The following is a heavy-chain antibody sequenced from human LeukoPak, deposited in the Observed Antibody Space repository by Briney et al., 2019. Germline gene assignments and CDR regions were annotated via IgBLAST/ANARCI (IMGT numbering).Heavy chain of an antibody. CDR1: GGSISSYY. CDR2: IYYSGST. J-gene: IGHJ4*02. CDR3: ARDGSGGSSAALDY. Sequence: SETLSLTCTVSGGSISSYYWSWIRQPPGKGLEWIGYIYYSGSTNYNPSLKSRVTISVDTSKNQFSLKLSSVTAADPAVYYCARDGSGGSSAALDYWGQGTLVTVSS. D-gene: IGHD6-6*01. V-gene: IGHV4-59*01.